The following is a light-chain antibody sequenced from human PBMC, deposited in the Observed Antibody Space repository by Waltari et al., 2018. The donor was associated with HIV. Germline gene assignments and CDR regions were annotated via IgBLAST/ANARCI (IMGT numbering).Light chain of an antibody. CDR2: LYSDGSH. J-gene: IGLJ3*02. Sequence: QLVLTQSPSASASLGASVKLTCTLSNGHSTYTIAWHQQQPEKGPRYLMKLYSDGSHTKGDGIPDRFSGSSSGAERYLTISSLQSEDEAAYYCQTWDSGIGVFGGGTKLTVL. V-gene: IGLV4-69*01. CDR3: QTWDSGIGV. CDR1: NGHSTYT.